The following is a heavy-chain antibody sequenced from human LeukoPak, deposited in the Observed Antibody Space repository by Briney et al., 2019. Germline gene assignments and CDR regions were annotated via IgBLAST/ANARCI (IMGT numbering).Heavy chain of an antibody. V-gene: IGHV1-2*02. CDR1: GYTFTSYG. CDR3: VRSAFDF. CDR2: INPNGRTT. Sequence: ASVKVSCKASGYTFTSYGISWVRQAPGQGLEWMGWINPNGRTTHYAQKFEGRVIMTRDTSINTAYMELTSLTYDDTAVYYCVRSAFDFWGQGTLVTVSS. J-gene: IGHJ4*02.